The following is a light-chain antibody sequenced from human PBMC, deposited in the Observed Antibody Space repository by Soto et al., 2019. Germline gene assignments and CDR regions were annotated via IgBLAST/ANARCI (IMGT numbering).Light chain of an antibody. CDR1: SSDVGTYAY. V-gene: IGLV2-11*01. CDR3: SSYGGRHNYI. Sequence: QSALTQPRSVSGSPGQSVTSSCTGTSSDVGTYAYVSWFQHQPGKAPKLLISDVNERPSGVPDRFSGSKSGNTASLTISGLQAEDEAEYYCSSYGGRHNYIFGGATKLTVL. J-gene: IGLJ2*01. CDR2: DVN.